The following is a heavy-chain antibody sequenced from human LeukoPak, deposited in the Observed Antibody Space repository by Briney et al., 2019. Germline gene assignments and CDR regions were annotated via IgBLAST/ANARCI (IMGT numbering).Heavy chain of an antibody. J-gene: IGHJ3*02. CDR2: ISGSGGST. CDR3: AKTYYYDSSGHDAFDI. CDR1: GFTFSSYA. V-gene: IGHV3-23*01. Sequence: AGRSLRLSCAASGFTFSSYAMSWVRQAPGKGLDWVSAISGSGGSTYYADSVKGRFTISRDNSKNTLYLQMNSLRAEDTAVYYCAKTYYYDSSGHDAFDIWGQGTMVTVSS. D-gene: IGHD3-22*01.